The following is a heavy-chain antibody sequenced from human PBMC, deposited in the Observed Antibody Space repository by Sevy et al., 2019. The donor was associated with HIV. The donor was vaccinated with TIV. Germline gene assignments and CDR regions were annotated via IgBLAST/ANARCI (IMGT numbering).Heavy chain of an antibody. V-gene: IGHV1-2*06. Sequence: ASVKVSCKTTGYIFSDYNMHWVRQAPGQGLEWMALINPNSGVTIYAHNFRGRVSVTRDTSMSTAYMELSGLTSDDTAVYYWLREDINAPRTLVSFDIWGQGTMVTVSS. CDR1: GYIFSDYN. D-gene: IGHD2-21*01. J-gene: IGHJ3*02. CDR2: INPNSGVT. CDR3: LREDINAPRTLVSFDI.